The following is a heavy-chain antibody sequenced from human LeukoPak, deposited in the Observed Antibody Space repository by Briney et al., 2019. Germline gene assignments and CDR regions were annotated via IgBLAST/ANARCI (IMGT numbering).Heavy chain of an antibody. J-gene: IGHJ1*01. V-gene: IGHV4-34*01. CDR1: GGSFSGYY. CDR2: INHSGST. CDR3: ARGRDYDFWSGDWYFQH. Sequence: SETLSLTCAVYGGSFSGYYWSWIRQPPGKGLEWIGEINHSGSTNYNPSLKSRVTISVDTSKNQFSLKLSSVTAADTAVYYCARGRDYDFWSGDWYFQHWGQGTLVTVSS. D-gene: IGHD3-3*01.